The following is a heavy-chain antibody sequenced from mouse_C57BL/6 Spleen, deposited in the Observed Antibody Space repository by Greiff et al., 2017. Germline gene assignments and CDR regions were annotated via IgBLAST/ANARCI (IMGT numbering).Heavy chain of an antibody. Sequence: QVQLQQPGAELVMPGASVKLSCKASGYTFTSYWMHWVKQRPGQGLEWIGEIDPSDSYTNYNQKFKGKSTLTVDKSSSTAYMQLSSLTSEDSAVYYCARGDAPDFDYWGQGTTLTVSS. CDR1: GYTFTSYW. V-gene: IGHV1-69*01. CDR3: ARGDAPDFDY. J-gene: IGHJ2*01. CDR2: IDPSDSYT.